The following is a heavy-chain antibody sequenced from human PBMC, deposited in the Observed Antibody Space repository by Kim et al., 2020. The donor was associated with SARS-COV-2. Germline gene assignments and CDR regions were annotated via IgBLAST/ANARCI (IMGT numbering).Heavy chain of an antibody. CDR1: GYSFTSYW. CDR3: ARHPRDTAMGEEVWFDP. J-gene: IGHJ5*02. D-gene: IGHD5-18*01. CDR2: IYPGDSDT. V-gene: IGHV5-51*01. Sequence: GESLKISCKGSGYSFTSYWIGWVRQMPGKGLEWMGIIYPGDSDTRYSPSFQGQVTISADKSISTAYLQWSSLKASDTAMYYCARHPRDTAMGEEVWFDPWGQGTLVTVSS.